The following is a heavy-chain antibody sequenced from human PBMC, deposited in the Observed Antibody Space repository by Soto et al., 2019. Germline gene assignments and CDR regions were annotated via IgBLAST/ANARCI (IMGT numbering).Heavy chain of an antibody. CDR3: VSNYYDSSGYYYDYYYYYGMDV. D-gene: IGHD3-22*01. Sequence: SVKVSCKGTGGTFSSYAISWVRQAPGQGLEWMGGIIPIFGTANYAQKFQGRVTITADKSTSTAYMELSSLRSEDTAVYYCVSNYYDSSGYYYDYYYYYGMDVWGQGTTVTVSS. CDR1: GGTFSSYA. J-gene: IGHJ6*02. CDR2: IIPIFGTA. V-gene: IGHV1-69*06.